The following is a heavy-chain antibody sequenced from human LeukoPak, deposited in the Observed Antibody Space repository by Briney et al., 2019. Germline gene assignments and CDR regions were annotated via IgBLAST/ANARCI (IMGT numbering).Heavy chain of an antibody. J-gene: IGHJ4*02. CDR1: GFTFSSYG. CDR2: IWYDGSNK. V-gene: IGHV3-33*01. Sequence: GGSLRLSCAASGFTFSSYGMHWVRQAPGKGLEWMAVIWYDGSNKYYADSVKGRFTISRDNSKNTLYLQMNSLRAEDTAVYYCARDFRPFIAAAGRPMGYWGQGTLVTVSS. CDR3: ARDFRPFIAAAGRPMGY. D-gene: IGHD6-13*01.